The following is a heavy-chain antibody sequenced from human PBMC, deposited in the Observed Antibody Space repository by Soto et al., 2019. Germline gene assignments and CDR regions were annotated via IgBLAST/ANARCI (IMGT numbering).Heavy chain of an antibody. Sequence: EVQLLESGGGLVQPGGSLRLSCAASAFTFSNYGMSWVRQAPGKGLEWVSAISSGGSTFSAESVKGRFTISRHNSKNTLYLQINSLRAEDTAVYYCAKENSGYEKWGQGTLVTVSS. CDR2: ISSGGST. D-gene: IGHD5-12*01. J-gene: IGHJ4*02. V-gene: IGHV3-23*01. CDR3: AKENSGYEK. CDR1: AFTFSNYG.